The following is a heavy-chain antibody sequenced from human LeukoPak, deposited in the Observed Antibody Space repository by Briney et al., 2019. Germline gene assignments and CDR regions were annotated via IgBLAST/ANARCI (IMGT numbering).Heavy chain of an antibody. J-gene: IGHJ5*02. CDR3: ARVVTMVRGPNWFDP. Sequence: ASVKVSCKASGYTFTSYGISWVRQAPGQGLEWMGWISAYNGNTNYAQKIQGRVTMTTDTSTSTAYMELRSLRSDDTAVYYCARVVTMVRGPNWFDPWGQGTLVTVSS. CDR2: ISAYNGNT. CDR1: GYTFTSYG. D-gene: IGHD3-10*01. V-gene: IGHV1-18*01.